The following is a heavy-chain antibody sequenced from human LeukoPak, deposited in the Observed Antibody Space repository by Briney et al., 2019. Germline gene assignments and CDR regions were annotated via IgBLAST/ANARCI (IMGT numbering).Heavy chain of an antibody. Sequence: GGSLRLSCAASGFTFSSYAMSWVRQAPGKGLEWVSDISGSGGSTYYADSVKGRFTISRDNSKNTLYLQMNSLRAEDTAVYYCAKDEVDTHPTSNDYWGQGTLVTVSS. D-gene: IGHD5-18*01. J-gene: IGHJ4*02. CDR1: GFTFSSYA. V-gene: IGHV3-23*01. CDR2: ISGSGGST. CDR3: AKDEVDTHPTSNDY.